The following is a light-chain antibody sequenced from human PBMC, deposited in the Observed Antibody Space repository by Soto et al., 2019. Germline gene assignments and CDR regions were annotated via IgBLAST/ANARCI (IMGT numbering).Light chain of an antibody. J-gene: IGKJ2*01. Sequence: DIVMTQSPLSLPVTPGEPASISCRSSQSLLHSNGYNYLDWYLQKPGQSPQLLIYAGSNRASAVPDRFSGSGSATDFPLKISRVEAEDVGTYYCRQAVQTPRTFGPGTKLEIK. CDR1: QSLLHSNGYNY. V-gene: IGKV2-28*01. CDR3: RQAVQTPRT. CDR2: AGS.